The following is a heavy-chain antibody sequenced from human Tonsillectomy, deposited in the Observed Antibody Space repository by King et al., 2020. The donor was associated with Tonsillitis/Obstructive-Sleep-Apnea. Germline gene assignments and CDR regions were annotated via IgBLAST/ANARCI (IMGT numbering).Heavy chain of an antibody. J-gene: IGHJ4*02. CDR1: GGSVNNYY. CDR3: ARKVANGPIDY. D-gene: IGHD4/OR15-4a*01. Sequence: QLQESGARLVKPSETLSLTCTVSGGSVNNYYWSWIRQPPGKELEWVGYVHFTGSTFYNPSLESRVTMSIDTSKNQFSLRLIYVTAADTAVYYCARKVANGPIDYWGQGILVTVSS. CDR2: VHFTGST. V-gene: IGHV4-59*02.